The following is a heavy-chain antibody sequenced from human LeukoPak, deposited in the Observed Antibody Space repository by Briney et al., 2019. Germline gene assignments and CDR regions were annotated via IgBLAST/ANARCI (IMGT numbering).Heavy chain of an antibody. J-gene: IGHJ4*02. D-gene: IGHD6-13*01. Sequence: GGSLRLSCAASGFTFSSYEMNWVRQAPGKGLEWVAVIWSDGSNKNYAESVKGRFTISRDNSKNMMYLQMNSLRAEDTAVYYCANRGQKLHYFDYWGQGTLVTVSS. V-gene: IGHV3-33*06. CDR3: ANRGQKLHYFDY. CDR2: IWSDGSNK. CDR1: GFTFSSYE.